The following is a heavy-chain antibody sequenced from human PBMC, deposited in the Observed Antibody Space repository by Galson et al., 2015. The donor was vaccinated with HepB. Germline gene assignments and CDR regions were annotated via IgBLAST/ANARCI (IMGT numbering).Heavy chain of an antibody. CDR3: VKDEKGKQFQRLRY. CDR2: INWNSDNV. D-gene: IGHD6-19*01. CDR1: GFVFDDYA. Sequence: SLRLSCAASGFVFDDYAMHWVRQVPGKGLEWVSSINWNSDNVVYADSVRGRFTISRDNAKNSLYLQMNRLRSEDTAFYFCVKDEKGKQFQRLRYWGQGSLVTVTS. J-gene: IGHJ4*02. V-gene: IGHV3-9*01.